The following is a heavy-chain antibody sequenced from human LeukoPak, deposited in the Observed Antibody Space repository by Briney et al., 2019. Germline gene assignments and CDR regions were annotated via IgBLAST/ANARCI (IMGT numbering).Heavy chain of an antibody. CDR2: INQYGRAI. Sequence: GGSLRHSCAQPASTLNSFWMSSVRQAPGNATQRVANINQYGRAIHHVYSVKPRCPISRDNARTSRYLQMYSLRAEASAVYYCTRDAAAATNCGQAALVIVSS. CDR3: TRDAAAATN. J-gene: IGHJ4*02. D-gene: IGHD6-13*01. CDR1: ASTLNSFW. V-gene: IGHV3-7*01.